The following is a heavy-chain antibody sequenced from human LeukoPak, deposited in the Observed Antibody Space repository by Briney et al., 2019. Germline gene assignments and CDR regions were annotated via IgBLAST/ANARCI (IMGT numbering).Heavy chain of an antibody. CDR2: ISPYNGHT. CDR3: AREGVRDYDFWSGYYTHDAFDI. Sequence: ASVKVSCKASGYTFTNYGITWMRQAPGEGLEWMGWISPYNGHTYYTQSLQGRVTMTTDTSTTTAYMDLRSLRSDDTAVYFCAREGVRDYDFWSGYYTHDAFDIWGQGTMVTVSS. D-gene: IGHD3-3*01. J-gene: IGHJ3*02. CDR1: GYTFTNYG. V-gene: IGHV1-18*01.